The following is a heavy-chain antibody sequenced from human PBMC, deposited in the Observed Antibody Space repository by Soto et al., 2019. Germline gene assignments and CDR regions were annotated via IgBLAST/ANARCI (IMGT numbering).Heavy chain of an antibody. CDR2: IYHSGSI. D-gene: IGHD5-18*01. CDR1: GGSISSSSNH. J-gene: IGHJ4*02. Sequence: SETLSLTCTVSGGSISSSSNHWGWIRQPPGKGLEWIGEIYHSGSIYYNPSLKSRVTISVDKSKNHFSLNLISVTAADTAVYYCARAARGYSYFDYWGQGTLVTAPQ. CDR3: ARAARGYSYFDY. V-gene: IGHV4-39*07.